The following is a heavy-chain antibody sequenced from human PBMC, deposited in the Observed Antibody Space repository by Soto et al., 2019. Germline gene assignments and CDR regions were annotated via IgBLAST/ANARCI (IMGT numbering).Heavy chain of an antibody. CDR3: ARGYLTGRYYYGMDV. V-gene: IGHV4-30-2*01. Sequence: KSSETLSLTCAVSGGSISSGGYSWSWIRQPPGKGLEWIGYIYHSGSTYYNPSLKSRVTISVDRSKNQFSLKLSSVTAADTAVYYCARGYLTGRYYYGMDVWGQGTTVTVSS. J-gene: IGHJ6*02. D-gene: IGHD3-9*01. CDR1: GGSISSGGYS. CDR2: IYHSGST.